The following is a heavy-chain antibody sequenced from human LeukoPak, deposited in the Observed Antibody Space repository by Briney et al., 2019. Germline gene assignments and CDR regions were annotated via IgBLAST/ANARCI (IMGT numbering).Heavy chain of an antibody. Sequence: ASVKVSCKVSGYTLTELSMHWVRQAPGQGLEWMGWINPNSGGTNYAQNFQGRVTMTRDTSISTAFLELSSLRSDGTAVYYCARGSTRDSSGWYGPGKWFDPWGQGTLVTVSS. V-gene: IGHV1-2*02. CDR3: ARGSTRDSSGWYGPGKWFDP. CDR1: GYTLTELS. CDR2: INPNSGGT. J-gene: IGHJ5*02. D-gene: IGHD6-19*01.